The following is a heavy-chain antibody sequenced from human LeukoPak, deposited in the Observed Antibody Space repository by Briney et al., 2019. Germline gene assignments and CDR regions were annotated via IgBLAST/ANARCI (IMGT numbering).Heavy chain of an antibody. CDR3: SRLPDP. CDR1: GVSISSSNW. CDR2: SYHSGST. J-gene: IGHJ5*02. Sequence: PSETLSLTCAVSGVSISSSNWWHWVRQPPGKGLEWIGESYHSGSTNYNPSLKSRVTISVDTSKNQFSLKLSSVTAADTAVYYCSRLPDPWGQGTLVTVSS. V-gene: IGHV4-4*02.